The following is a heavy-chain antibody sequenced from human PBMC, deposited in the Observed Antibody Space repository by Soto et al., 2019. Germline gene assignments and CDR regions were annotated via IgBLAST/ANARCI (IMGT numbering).Heavy chain of an antibody. J-gene: IGHJ5*02. CDR3: ARYDA. V-gene: IGHV4-39*01. CDR2: IYNTGRT. CDR1: GASISSTRFS. Sequence: PSETLSLTCSVSGASISSTRFSWDWIRQPPGKGLEWIAGIYNTGRTSYNASLKSRVTISVDMSKNQFSLTLTSVTAADTAFYHCARYDAWGRGTLVTVS.